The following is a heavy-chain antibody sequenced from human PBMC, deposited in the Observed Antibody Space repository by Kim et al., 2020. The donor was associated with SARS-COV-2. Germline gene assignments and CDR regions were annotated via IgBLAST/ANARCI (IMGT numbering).Heavy chain of an antibody. V-gene: IGHV5-51*01. CDR2: IYPGDSDT. CDR1: GYSFTSYW. D-gene: IGHD5-12*01. J-gene: IGHJ4*02. CDR3: ARQLQGSGYDSDYFDY. Sequence: GESLKISCKGSGYSFTSYWIGWVRQMPGKGLEWMGIIYPGDSDTRYSPSFQGQVTISADKSISTAYLQWSSLKASDTAMYYCARQLQGSGYDSDYFDYWGQGTLVTVSS.